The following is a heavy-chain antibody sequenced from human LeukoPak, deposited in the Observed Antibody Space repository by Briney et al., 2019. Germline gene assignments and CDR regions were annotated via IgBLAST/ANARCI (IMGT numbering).Heavy chain of an antibody. D-gene: IGHD3-10*01. CDR1: GYTFTSYY. CDR3: ARERRLLWLGELQDY. V-gene: IGHV1-46*01. CDR2: INPSGGST. Sequence: ASVKVSCKASGYTFTSYYMHWVRQAPGQGLEWMGIINPSGGSTSYAQKFQGRVTMTRDMSTSTVYMELSSLRSEDTAVYYCARERRLLWLGELQDYWGQGTLVTVSS. J-gene: IGHJ4*02.